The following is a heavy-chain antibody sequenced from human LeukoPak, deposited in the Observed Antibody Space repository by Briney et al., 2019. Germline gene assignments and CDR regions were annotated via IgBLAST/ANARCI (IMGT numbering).Heavy chain of an antibody. CDR2: IFPGDSDT. CDR3: ARRVVALADAFDI. CDR1: GYIFANNW. J-gene: IGHJ3*02. D-gene: IGHD2-15*01. V-gene: IGHV5-51*01. Sequence: GESLKISCKGSGYIFANNWIGWVRQMPGKGLEWMGAIFPGDSDTRYSPSFQGQVTMSADKSISTAYLQWSSLKASDTAMYYCARRVVALADAFDIWGQGTMVTVSS.